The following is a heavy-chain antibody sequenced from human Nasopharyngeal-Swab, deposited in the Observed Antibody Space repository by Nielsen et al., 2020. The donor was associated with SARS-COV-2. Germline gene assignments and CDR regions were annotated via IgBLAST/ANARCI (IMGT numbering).Heavy chain of an antibody. CDR3: TTGGRWELRPIDY. J-gene: IGHJ4*02. CDR2: IKSKTDGGTT. D-gene: IGHD1-26*01. CDR1: GFTFSNAW. V-gene: IGHV3-15*01. Sequence: GGSLRLSCAASGFTFSNAWMSWVRQAPGKGLEWVGRIKSKTDGGTTDYAAPVKGRFTISRDDSKNTLYLQMNSLKTEDTAAYYCTTGGRWELRPIDYWGQGTLVTVSS.